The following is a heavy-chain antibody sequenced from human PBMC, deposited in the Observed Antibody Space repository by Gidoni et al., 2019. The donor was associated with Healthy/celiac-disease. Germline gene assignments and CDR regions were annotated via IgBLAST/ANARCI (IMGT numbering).Heavy chain of an antibody. CDR3: ARAIAAAVTNWFDP. D-gene: IGHD6-13*01. CDR2: ISYEGSNK. V-gene: IGHV3-30-3*01. J-gene: IGHJ5*02. Sequence: QVLLLESGGGLVQPGRSLGLSFAASGFTFSSYAMHWVRQAPGKGLEWVAVISYEGSNKYYADSGKGRFTISRDKSKNTLYLQMNSLRAEDTAVYYCARAIAAAVTNWFDPWGQGTLVTVSS. CDR1: GFTFSSYA.